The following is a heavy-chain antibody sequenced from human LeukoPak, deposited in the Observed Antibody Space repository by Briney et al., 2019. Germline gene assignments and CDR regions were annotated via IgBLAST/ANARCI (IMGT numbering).Heavy chain of an antibody. CDR2: IWYDGSNK. CDR3: AKGESQPKYYFDY. CDR1: GFTLSSYG. V-gene: IGHV3-33*06. D-gene: IGHD2-2*01. Sequence: GGSLRLSCAASGFTLSSYGMHWVRQAPGKGLEWVAVIWYDGSNKYYADSVKGRFTISRDNSKNTLYLQMNSLRAEDTAVYYCAKGESQPKYYFDYWGRGTLVTVSS. J-gene: IGHJ4*02.